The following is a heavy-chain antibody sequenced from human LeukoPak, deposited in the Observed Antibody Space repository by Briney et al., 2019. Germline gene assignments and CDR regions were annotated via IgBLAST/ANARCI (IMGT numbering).Heavy chain of an antibody. CDR2: IYTSGST. D-gene: IGHD2-8*01. J-gene: IGHJ4*02. CDR1: GASISSYY. Sequence: SETLSLTCTVSGASISSYYWSWIRQPAGKGLEWIGRIYTSGSTNYNPSLKNRVTMSVDTSKNQFSLKLSSVTAADTAVYYCAREREDIKLMLYAYYFDYWGQGTLVTVSS. CDR3: AREREDIKLMLYAYYFDY. V-gene: IGHV4-4*07.